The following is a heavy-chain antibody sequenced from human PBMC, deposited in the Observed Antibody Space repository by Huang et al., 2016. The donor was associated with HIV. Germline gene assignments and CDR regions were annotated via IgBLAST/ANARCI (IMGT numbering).Heavy chain of an antibody. Sequence: QMRFQESGPGLVKPSGTLSLTCNVSGGSINTGRYYWGWIRQPPGKGLEWVGSLYYTGKRPYAPSLKGRLTMSADTSKNQFALNLSSVTAADTAIYYCARNHDFWRGRMFAISYFDVWGRGTLVTVAS. CDR3: ARNHDFWRGRMFAISYFDV. J-gene: IGHJ2*01. D-gene: IGHD3-3*01. V-gene: IGHV4-39*01. CDR1: GGSINTGRYY. CDR2: LYYTGKR.